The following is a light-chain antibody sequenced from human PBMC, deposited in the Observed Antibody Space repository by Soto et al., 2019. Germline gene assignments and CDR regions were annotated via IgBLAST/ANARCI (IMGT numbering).Light chain of an antibody. V-gene: IGLV6-57*04. CDR1: SGSIASNY. CDR3: QSYDSSNPVV. CDR2: EDD. Sequence: NFILTKPHSVSESPGKTVTISCTRSSGSIASNYVQWCQQRPGSAPTTLIYEDDQRPSGVPDRFSGSIDRSSNSASLTISGLKTEDEADYYCQSYDSSNPVVFGGGTKVTVL. J-gene: IGLJ2*01.